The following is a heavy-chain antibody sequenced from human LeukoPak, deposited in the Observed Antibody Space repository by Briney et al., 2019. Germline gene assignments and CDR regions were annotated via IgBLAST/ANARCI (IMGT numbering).Heavy chain of an antibody. CDR1: GGSISSYY. V-gene: IGHV4-4*07. D-gene: IGHD4-17*01. Sequence: PSETLSLTCTVSGGSISSYYWSWIRQPAGKGLEWIGRIYTSGSTNYNPSLKGRVTMSMDTSKNQFSLKLSSVTAADTALYYCTRGDDYGDFKNWGQGTLVTVSS. J-gene: IGHJ1*01. CDR2: IYTSGST. CDR3: TRGDDYGDFKN.